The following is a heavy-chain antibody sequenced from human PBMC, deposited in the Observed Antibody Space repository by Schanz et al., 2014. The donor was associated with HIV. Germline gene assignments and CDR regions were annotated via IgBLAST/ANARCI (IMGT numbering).Heavy chain of an antibody. J-gene: IGHJ3*02. V-gene: IGHV3-23*04. Sequence: EVQLVESGGGLVKPGGSRRLSCAVSGLPFSTSAMSWVRQAPGKGLEWVSDISGSGGSTYYADSVKGRFTISRDNSKNTLFLQLNSLRAEDTAVYYCARGAGDTDWGRIWGQGTLVTVSS. CDR3: ARGAGDTDWGRI. CDR1: GLPFSTSA. CDR2: ISGSGGST. D-gene: IGHD5-18*01.